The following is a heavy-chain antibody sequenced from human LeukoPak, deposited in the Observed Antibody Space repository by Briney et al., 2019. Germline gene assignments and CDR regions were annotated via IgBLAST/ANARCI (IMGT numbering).Heavy chain of an antibody. CDR2: TSSSDAGT. CDR1: GFTLSTYA. V-gene: IGHV3-23*01. J-gene: IGHJ4*02. CDR3: AKDPDADTVMVNAFDY. D-gene: IGHD5-18*01. Sequence: GGSLRLSCAASGFTLSTYAMSWVRQTPGKGLEWVAATSSSDAGTYHADSVRGRFTISRDNSKNTLYLQMNSLRAEDTAVYYCAKDPDADTVMVNAFDYWGQGTLVTVSS.